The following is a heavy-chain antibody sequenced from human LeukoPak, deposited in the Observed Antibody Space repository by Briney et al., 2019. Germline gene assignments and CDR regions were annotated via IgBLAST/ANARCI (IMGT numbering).Heavy chain of an antibody. J-gene: IGHJ3*02. CDR1: GFTFSDHY. D-gene: IGHD1-7*01. CDR3: ARARDNWNYEAFDI. V-gene: IGHV3-11*01. Sequence: PGGSLRLSCAASGFTFSDHYMNWIRQAPGKGLEWVSYISDSGNTIHSADSVKGRFTISRDNAKNSLYLQMNSLRAEDTAVYYCARARDNWNYEAFDIWGQGTMVTVSS. CDR2: ISDSGNTI.